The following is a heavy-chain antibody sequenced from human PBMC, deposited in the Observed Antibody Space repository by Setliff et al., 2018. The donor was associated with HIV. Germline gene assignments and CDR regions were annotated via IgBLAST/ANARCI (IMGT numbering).Heavy chain of an antibody. CDR1: GFTFDRYW. CDR2: VNSDGSTK. Sequence: TGGSLRLSCAASGFTFDRYWMHWVRQAPGKGLVWVSRVNSDGSTKTYADSVKDRFTISRDNAKNTLYLQMSSLRAEDTGVYYCHSGYDTEEQSYFDYWGQGTLVTVSS. D-gene: IGHD3-3*01. J-gene: IGHJ4*02. CDR3: HSGYDTEEQSYFDY. V-gene: IGHV3-74*01.